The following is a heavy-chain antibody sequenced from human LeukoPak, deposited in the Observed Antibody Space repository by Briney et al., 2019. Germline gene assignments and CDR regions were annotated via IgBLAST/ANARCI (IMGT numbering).Heavy chain of an antibody. D-gene: IGHD6-19*01. V-gene: IGHV7-4-1*02. Sequence: ASVKVSCKASGYTFTSYAMNWVRQAPGQGLEGMGWINTNTGNPTYAQGFTGRFVFSLDTSVSTAYLQISSLKAEDTAVYYCARERDLIAVAGKGWAFDIWGQGTMVTVSS. CDR1: GYTFTSYA. J-gene: IGHJ3*02. CDR3: ARERDLIAVAGKGWAFDI. CDR2: INTNTGNP.